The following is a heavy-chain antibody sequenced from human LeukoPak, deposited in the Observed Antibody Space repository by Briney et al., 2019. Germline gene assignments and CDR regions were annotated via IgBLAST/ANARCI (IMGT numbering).Heavy chain of an antibody. J-gene: IGHJ4*02. D-gene: IGHD1-1*01. Sequence: PSETLSLTCTVSGGTISSGGYYWSWIRQHPGQGLEWIGYIYYSGSTYYNPSLKRRVTISVDTSKNQFSLKLSSVTAADTAVYYCARTPRKLVVDYWGQGTLVTVSS. CDR2: IYYSGST. V-gene: IGHV4-31*03. CDR1: GGTISSGGYY. CDR3: ARTPRKLVVDY.